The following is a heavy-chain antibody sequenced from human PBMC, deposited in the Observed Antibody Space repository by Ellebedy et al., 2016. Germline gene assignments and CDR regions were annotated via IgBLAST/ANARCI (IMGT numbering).Heavy chain of an antibody. D-gene: IGHD3-3*01. J-gene: IGHJ5*02. CDR1: GGSFSGYY. CDR3: ARAPITIFGKPGNWFNP. Sequence: SETLSLXXAVHGGSFSGYYWSWIRQPPGKGLEWIGEINHSGSTNYNPSLKSRVTISVDTSKNQFSLKLSSVTAADTAVYYCARAPITIFGKPGNWFNPWGQGTLVTVSS. CDR2: INHSGST. V-gene: IGHV4-34*01.